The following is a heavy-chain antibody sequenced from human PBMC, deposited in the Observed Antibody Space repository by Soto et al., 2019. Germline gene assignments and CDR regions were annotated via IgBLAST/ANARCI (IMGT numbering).Heavy chain of an antibody. D-gene: IGHD3-10*01. V-gene: IGHV3-23*01. CDR1: GFTFRSYA. J-gene: IGHJ6*02. Sequence: GGSLRLSCAASGFTFRSYAMSWVRQAPGKGLEWVSAISGSGGSTYYADSVKGRFTISRDNSKNTLYLQMNSLRAEDTAVYYCANAPSPIXFGELLRGGYYYYGMDVWGQGTTVTVSS. CDR2: ISGSGGST. CDR3: ANAPSPIXFGELLRGGYYYYGMDV.